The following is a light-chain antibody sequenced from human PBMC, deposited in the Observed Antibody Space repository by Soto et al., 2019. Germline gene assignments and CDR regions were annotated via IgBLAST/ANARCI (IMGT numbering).Light chain of an antibody. CDR2: DVS. CDR1: GSDVGGYNY. V-gene: IGLV2-14*01. J-gene: IGLJ1*01. Sequence: QSVLTQPASVSGSPGQSITISCTGTGSDVGGYNYVSWYQQYPGKAPKLMIYDVSSRPSGVSNRFSGSKSGNTAALIIFGLQAEDEADYYCCSYTSSSTYVFGTGTKVTVL. CDR3: CSYTSSSTYV.